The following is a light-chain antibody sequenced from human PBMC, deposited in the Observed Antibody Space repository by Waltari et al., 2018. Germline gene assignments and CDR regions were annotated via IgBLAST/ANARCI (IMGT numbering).Light chain of an antibody. Sequence: DIVMTQSPDSAAVSLGESATINCTSRHSVLYSSNNNNYLTWYQPKPGQPPKLLIYWESVRGSGVPDRFSGSESGTDFTLTISNLQAEDVAVYYCQQQYSFPLTFGGGTKVEIK. CDR1: HSVLYSSNNNNY. CDR3: QQQYSFPLT. V-gene: IGKV4-1*01. J-gene: IGKJ4*01. CDR2: WES.